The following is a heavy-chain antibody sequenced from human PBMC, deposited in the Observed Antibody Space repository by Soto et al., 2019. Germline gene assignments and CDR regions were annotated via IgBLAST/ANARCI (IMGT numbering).Heavy chain of an antibody. D-gene: IGHD6-13*01. CDR3: ARAAAGNSPFDY. Sequence: QVQLVESGGGVVQPGRSLRLSCAASGFTFSNYGMHWVRQAPGKGLEWVAVIWYDGSNKYYPDSVKGRFTISRDNSKNTLYLQMDSLRAADTAVYYCARAAAGNSPFDYWGQGTLVTVSS. V-gene: IGHV3-33*01. J-gene: IGHJ4*02. CDR1: GFTFSNYG. CDR2: IWYDGSNK.